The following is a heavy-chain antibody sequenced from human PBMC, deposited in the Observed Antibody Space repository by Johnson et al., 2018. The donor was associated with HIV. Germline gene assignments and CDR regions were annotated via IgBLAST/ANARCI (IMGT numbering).Heavy chain of an antibody. J-gene: IGHJ3*02. V-gene: IGHV3-30-3*01. Sequence: QVQLVESGGGVVQAGRSLTLSCVGSGFTFTDYAIHWVRQPPGKGLEWVAVISDEGSNKYYADSVKGRFTISRDNSKNTLYLQMNSLRAEDTAVYYCAKDRGSSAGWDAFDIWGQGTMVTVSS. CDR3: AKDRGSSAGWDAFDI. D-gene: IGHD6-6*01. CDR1: GFTFTDYA. CDR2: ISDEGSNK.